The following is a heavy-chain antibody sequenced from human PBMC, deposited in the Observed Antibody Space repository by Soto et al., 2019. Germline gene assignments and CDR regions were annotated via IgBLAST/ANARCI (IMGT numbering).Heavy chain of an antibody. CDR1: GGSISSYY. D-gene: IGHD3-10*01. Sequence: SETLSLTCTVSGGSISSYYWSWIRQSPGKGLEWIGYIYYSGSTNYNPSLKSRVTISVDTSKNQFSLKLSSVTAADTAVYYCARGGRSPRGTRKPGYYYYGMDVWGQGTTVTVSS. V-gene: IGHV4-59*01. J-gene: IGHJ6*02. CDR2: IYYSGST. CDR3: ARGGRSPRGTRKPGYYYYGMDV.